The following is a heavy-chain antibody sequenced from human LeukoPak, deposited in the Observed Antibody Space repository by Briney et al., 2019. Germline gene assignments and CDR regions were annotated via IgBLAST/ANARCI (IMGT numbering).Heavy chain of an antibody. CDR3: ARQSQGGGSRWTYY. Sequence: GESLKISCEASGYSFTNYWIGRVRQTPGKGLEWMAVIYPGHSSIRYNPSFQGQVTISVDTSIRSAFLHWSSLKASDTAMYYCARQSQGGGSRWTYYWGQGTLVTVSS. CDR1: GYSFTNYW. V-gene: IGHV5-51*01. J-gene: IGHJ4*02. D-gene: IGHD3-16*01. CDR2: IYPGHSSI.